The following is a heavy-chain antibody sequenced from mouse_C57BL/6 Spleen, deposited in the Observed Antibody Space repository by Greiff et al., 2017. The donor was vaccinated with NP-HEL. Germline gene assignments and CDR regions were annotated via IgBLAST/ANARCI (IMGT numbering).Heavy chain of an antibody. D-gene: IGHD1-1*01. CDR2: IFPGSGST. CDR3: ARSGPTDYAMDY. V-gene: IGHV1-75*01. Sequence: VKLQESGPELVKPGASVKISCKASGYTFTDYYINWVKQRPGQGLEWIGWIFPGSGSTYYNEKFKGKATLTVDKSSSTAYMLLSSLTSEDSAVYFCARSGPTDYAMDYWGQGTSVTVSS. CDR1: GYTFTDYY. J-gene: IGHJ4*01.